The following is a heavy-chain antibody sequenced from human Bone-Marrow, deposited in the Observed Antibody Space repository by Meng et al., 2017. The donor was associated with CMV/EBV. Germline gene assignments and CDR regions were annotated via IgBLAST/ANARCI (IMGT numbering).Heavy chain of an antibody. D-gene: IGHD6-13*01. CDR3: ARQAAGNGWAHYYYGMDV. J-gene: IGHJ6*02. V-gene: IGHV3-11*04. Sequence: GESLKISCAASGFTFSDYYMGWIRQAPGKGLEWVSYMGSSGSTMSYADSVRGRFTISRDNAKNALYLQMNSLRADDTAVYYCARQAAGNGWAHYYYGMDVWGQGTTVTVSS. CDR2: MGSSGSTM. CDR1: GFTFSDYY.